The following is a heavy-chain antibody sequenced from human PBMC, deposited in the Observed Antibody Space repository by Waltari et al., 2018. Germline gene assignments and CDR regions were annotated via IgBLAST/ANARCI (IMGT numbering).Heavy chain of an antibody. CDR1: GGSISSGDYY. J-gene: IGHJ3*02. CDR3: ARAAGPAAGGGAFDI. D-gene: IGHD2-2*01. V-gene: IGHV4-30-4*08. CDR2: IYYSGST. Sequence: QVQLQESGPGLVKPSQTLSLTCTVSGGSISSGDYYWSWIRQPPGKGLEWIGYIYYSGSTYYNPSLKSRVTISVDTSKNQFSLKLSAVTAADTAGYYCARAAGPAAGGGAFDIWGQGTMVTVSS.